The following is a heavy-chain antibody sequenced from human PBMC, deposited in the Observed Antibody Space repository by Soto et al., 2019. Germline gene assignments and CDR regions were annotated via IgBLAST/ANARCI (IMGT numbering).Heavy chain of an antibody. D-gene: IGHD3-22*01. CDR3: RTGLVMMRGGYDHYNRMNV. Sequence: DVQLEESGGGLVKPGGSLRLSCVASEFTFSVYSMNWVRQAPGKGLEWVSSISSGSSYIYYADSVKGRFTISRDNDKSSLFLSMNSMRVARTAVYSLRTGLVMMRGGYDHYNRMNVWCQADTASGSS. J-gene: IGHJ6*02. V-gene: IGHV3-21*02. CDR2: ISSGSSYI. CDR1: EFTFSVYS.